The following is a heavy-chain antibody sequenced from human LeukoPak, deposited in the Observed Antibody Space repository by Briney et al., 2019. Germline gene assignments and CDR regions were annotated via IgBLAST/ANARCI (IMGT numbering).Heavy chain of an antibody. CDR2: IWYDGKHQ. Sequence: GGSLRLSCAASGFTFSNYGMRWVRQAPGRGLECVAVIWYDGKHQYYADSVKGRFNISRDNPKHMLYLQTNSLRVEATAVYYSPQGPTQLFRFLRDGKTYYMDAWGKGTSVLVSS. V-gene: IGHV3-33*06. D-gene: IGHD3-3*01. CDR1: GFTFSNYG. J-gene: IGHJ6*03. CDR3: PQGPTQLFRFLRDGKTYYMDA.